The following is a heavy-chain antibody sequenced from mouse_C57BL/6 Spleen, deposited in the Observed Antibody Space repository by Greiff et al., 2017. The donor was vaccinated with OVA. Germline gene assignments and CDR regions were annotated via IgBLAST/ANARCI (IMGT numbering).Heavy chain of an antibody. CDR1: GFTFSDAW. V-gene: IGHV6-6*01. Sequence: EVQGVESGGGLVQPGGSMKLSCAASGFTFSDAWMDWVRQSPEKGLEWVAEIRNKANNHATYYAESVKGRFTISRDDSKSSVYLQMNSLRAEDTGIYYCTRNGNYLYYAMDYWGQGTSVTVSS. J-gene: IGHJ4*01. CDR2: IRNKANNHAT. D-gene: IGHD2-1*01. CDR3: TRNGNYLYYAMDY.